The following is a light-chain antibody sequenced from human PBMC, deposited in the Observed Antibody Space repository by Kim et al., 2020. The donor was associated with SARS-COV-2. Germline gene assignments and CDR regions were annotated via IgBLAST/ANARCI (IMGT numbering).Light chain of an antibody. V-gene: IGKV1-16*01. CDR1: QSINKY. Sequence: ASVVDRVTITCRGSQSINKYSDWFQQKPGKAPKSLSYTAYELRSGGPSRFSGSGSGTDFTLTISSLQTEDFATYYCQQYNSYPLTFGGGTKVDIK. CDR2: TAY. J-gene: IGKJ4*01. CDR3: QQYNSYPLT.